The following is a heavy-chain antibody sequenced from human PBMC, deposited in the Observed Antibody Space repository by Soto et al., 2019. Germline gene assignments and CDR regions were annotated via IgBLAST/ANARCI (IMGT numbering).Heavy chain of an antibody. Sequence: QVQLVQSGAEVKKPGASVKVSCKASGYTFASYGIIWVRQAPGQGLEWMGWISGYNGDTKYAQNLQGRVTMTTDTSTNTAYMELTILRSDDTAVYYFACSRSGYRYWGQGTLVTVSS. V-gene: IGHV1-18*01. D-gene: IGHD3-22*01. J-gene: IGHJ4*02. CDR2: ISGYNGDT. CDR1: GYTFASYG. CDR3: ACSRSGYRY.